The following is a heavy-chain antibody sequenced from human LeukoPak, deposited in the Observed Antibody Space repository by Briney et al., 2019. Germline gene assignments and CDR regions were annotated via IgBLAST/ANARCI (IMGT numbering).Heavy chain of an antibody. D-gene: IGHD5-12*01. CDR2: ISYDGSNK. V-gene: IGHV3-30*18. CDR3: AKDQGSAEARYYFDY. Sequence: HPGGSLRLSCAASGFTFSSYGMHWVRQAPGKGLEWVAVISYDGSNKYYADSVKGRFTISRDNSKNTLYLQMNSLRAEDTAVYYCAKDQGSAEARYYFDYWGQGTLVTVSS. J-gene: IGHJ4*02. CDR1: GFTFSSYG.